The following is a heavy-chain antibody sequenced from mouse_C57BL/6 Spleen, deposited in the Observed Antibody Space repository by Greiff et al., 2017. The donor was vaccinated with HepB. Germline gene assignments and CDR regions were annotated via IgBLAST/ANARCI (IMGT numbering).Heavy chain of an antibody. Sequence: EVQGVESGPGLVKPSQSLSLTCTVTGYSITSGYGWHWIRQFPGNKLEWMGYISYSGSTNYNPSLKSRISITRETSKNQFFLQLNSVTTEDTATYDCARTARIKYWGQGTTLTVSS. CDR2: ISYSGST. V-gene: IGHV3-1*02. D-gene: IGHD1-2*01. CDR1: GYSITSGYG. CDR3: ARTARIKY. J-gene: IGHJ2*01.